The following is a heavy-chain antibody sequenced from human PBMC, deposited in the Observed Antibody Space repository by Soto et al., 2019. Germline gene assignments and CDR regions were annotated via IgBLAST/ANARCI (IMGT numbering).Heavy chain of an antibody. Sequence: QVVLQESGPGLVKASGTLSLTCALSGGSGSSKHWWTWVRQTPGKGLEWIGEIFHRGETNYNAFLTSRVTISIDKSRYQVSLSLTSVTAADTAVYYCASHFATRGYGAFDIWGQGTGVTVSS. CDR3: ASHFATRGYGAFDI. J-gene: IGHJ3*02. CDR2: IFHRGET. CDR1: GGSGSSKHW. V-gene: IGHV4-4*02. D-gene: IGHD6-13*01.